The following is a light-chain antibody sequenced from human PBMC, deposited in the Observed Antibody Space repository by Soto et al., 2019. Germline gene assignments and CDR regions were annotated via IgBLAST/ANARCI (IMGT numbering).Light chain of an antibody. V-gene: IGKV3-20*01. CDR1: QSISYS. J-gene: IGKJ5*01. CDR3: QQYGSSPIT. Sequence: TQSPATLSVSPGERATLSCRASQSISYSLAWYQQKPGQAPRLLIYGESSRATGIPDRFSGSGSGTDFTLTISRLEPEDFAVYYCQQYGSSPITFGQGTRLEIK. CDR2: GES.